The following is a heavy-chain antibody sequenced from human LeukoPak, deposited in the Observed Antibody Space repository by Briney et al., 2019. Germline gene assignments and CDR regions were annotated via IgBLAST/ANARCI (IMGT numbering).Heavy chain of an antibody. CDR1: GXXFSSXA. CDR2: ISGSGGST. CDR3: AKDLDYYYGMDV. J-gene: IGHJ6*02. V-gene: IGHV3-23*01. Sequence: GGXXRXXCAXXGXXFSSXAXXWVRQAPGKGLEWVSAISGSGGSTYYADSVKGRFTISRDNSKNTLYLQMNSLRAEDTAVYYCAKDLDYYYGMDVWGQGTTVTVSS.